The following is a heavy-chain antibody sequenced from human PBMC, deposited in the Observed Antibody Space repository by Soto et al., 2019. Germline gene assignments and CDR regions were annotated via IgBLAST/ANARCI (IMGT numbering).Heavy chain of an antibody. CDR2: IKQDGSEK. CDR3: ASANSGYDYPYYYYYMDV. J-gene: IGHJ6*03. CDR1: GFTFSSYW. Sequence: GGSLRLSCAASGFTFSSYWMSWVRQAPGKGLEWVANIKQDGSEKYYVDSVKGRFTISRDNAKNSLYLQMNSLRAEDTAVYYCASANSGYDYPYYYYYMDVWGKGTTVTVSS. V-gene: IGHV3-7*01. D-gene: IGHD5-12*01.